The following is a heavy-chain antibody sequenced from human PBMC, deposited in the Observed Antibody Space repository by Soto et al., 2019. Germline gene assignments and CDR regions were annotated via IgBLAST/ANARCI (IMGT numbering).Heavy chain of an antibody. CDR2: LYPDGRA. D-gene: IGHD3-22*01. CDR3: ARGLGREYYDNRGDFHLDY. V-gene: IGHV3-53*01. Sequence: EVQLVESGGGLINPGGSLRLSCAASGFTVSSNYLTWVRHAPGKGLKWVSVLYPDGRAYYADSVKGRFTISTDNAKNSVYLQMNTLRAGDTAVYYCARGLGREYYDNRGDFHLDYWGQGTLVTVSA. CDR1: GFTVSSNY. J-gene: IGHJ4*02.